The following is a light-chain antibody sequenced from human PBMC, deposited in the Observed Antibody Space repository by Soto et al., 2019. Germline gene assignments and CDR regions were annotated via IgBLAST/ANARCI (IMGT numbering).Light chain of an antibody. CDR1: QSISSW. J-gene: IGKJ2*01. CDR3: QQYNSYSQMYT. V-gene: IGKV1-5*03. Sequence: DIQMTQSPSTLSASVGDRVTITCRASQSISSWLAWYQQKPGKAPKLLIYKASSLESGVPSRFSGSGSGTEFTLTISSLQPDDFATYYCQQYNSYSQMYTFGQWTKLQIK. CDR2: KAS.